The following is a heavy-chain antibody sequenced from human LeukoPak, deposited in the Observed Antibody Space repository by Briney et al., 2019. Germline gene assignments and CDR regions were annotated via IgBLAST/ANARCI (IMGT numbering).Heavy chain of an antibody. CDR1: GGSISSGGYS. Sequence: PSETLSLTCAVSGGSISSGGYSWSWIRQPPGKGLEWIGYIYYSESTYYNPSLKSRVTISVDTSKNQFSLKLSSVTAADTAVYYCARVLGDYVWGSYRPPKYYFDYWGQGTLVTVSS. CDR3: ARVLGDYVWGSYRPPKYYFDY. V-gene: IGHV4-30-2*05. J-gene: IGHJ4*02. D-gene: IGHD3-16*02. CDR2: IYYSEST.